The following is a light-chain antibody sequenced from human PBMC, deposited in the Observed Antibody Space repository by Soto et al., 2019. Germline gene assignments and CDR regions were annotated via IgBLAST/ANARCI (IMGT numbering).Light chain of an antibody. V-gene: IGKV3-15*01. J-gene: IGKJ5*01. Sequence: EMVMTQSPGTLSVSPGERATLSCRASQSVSSKVAWYQQKPGQAPRLLIYDTSTRATGIPARFSGSGSGTEFTLTISSLQSEDLAVYYCQQYSNWPPFTFGQGTRLEIK. CDR1: QSVSSK. CDR2: DTS. CDR3: QQYSNWPPFT.